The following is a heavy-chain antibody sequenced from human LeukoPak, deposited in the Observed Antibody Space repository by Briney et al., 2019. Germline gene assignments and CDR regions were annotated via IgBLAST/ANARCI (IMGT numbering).Heavy chain of an antibody. V-gene: IGHV4-39*01. Sequence: PSQTLSLTCTVSGGSVSSSTYYWGWIRQPPGKGLEWIGDIYYSGSSYYNPSLTSRVTMSVDTSNNQFSLKMHSVTAADTAVYYCARLSKGRFFDYIFDYWGQGTLVTVSS. CDR2: IYYSGSS. CDR3: ARLSKGRFFDYIFDY. D-gene: IGHD3-9*01. J-gene: IGHJ4*02. CDR1: GGSVSSSTYY.